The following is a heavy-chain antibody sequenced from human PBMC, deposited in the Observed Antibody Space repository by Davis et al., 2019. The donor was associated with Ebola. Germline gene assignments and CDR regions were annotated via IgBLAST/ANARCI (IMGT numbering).Heavy chain of an antibody. J-gene: IGHJ3*01. V-gene: IGHV3-7*03. CDR3: ATDSPFDF. CDR1: GFTFTDYY. Sequence: PGGSLRLSCEASGFTFTDYYISWVRQAPGKGLEWVANIKQDGSDRFYVDSVEGRFTISRDNARNSVYLQMTNLRVDDTAVYYCATDSPFDFWGQGTMVIVSS. CDR2: IKQDGSDR.